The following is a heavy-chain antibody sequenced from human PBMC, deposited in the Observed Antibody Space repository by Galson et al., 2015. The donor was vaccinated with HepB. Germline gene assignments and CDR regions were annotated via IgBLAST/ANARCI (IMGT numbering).Heavy chain of an antibody. CDR3: AKDGQWLARVADAFDI. J-gene: IGHJ3*02. CDR2: IRYDGSNK. CDR1: GFTFSSYG. D-gene: IGHD6-19*01. V-gene: IGHV3-30*02. Sequence: SLRLSCAASGFTFSSYGMHWVRQAPGKGLEWVAFIRYDGSNKYYADSVKGRFTISRDNSKNTLYLQMNSLRAEDTAVYYCAKDGQWLARVADAFDIWGQGTMVTVSS.